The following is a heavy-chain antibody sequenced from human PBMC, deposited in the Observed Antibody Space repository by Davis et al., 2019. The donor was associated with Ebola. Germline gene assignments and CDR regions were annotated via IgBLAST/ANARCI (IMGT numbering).Heavy chain of an antibody. Sequence: SETLSLTCAVYGGSFSGYYWSWIRQPPGKGLEWIGEINHTGNTNYKPSLKSRVAISVDTSKNQFSLKLSSVTAADTAVYYCARDRGITIFGVVTQLSGMDVWGQGTTVTVSS. D-gene: IGHD3-3*01. J-gene: IGHJ6*02. V-gene: IGHV4-34*01. CDR1: GGSFSGYY. CDR2: INHTGNT. CDR3: ARDRGITIFGVVTQLSGMDV.